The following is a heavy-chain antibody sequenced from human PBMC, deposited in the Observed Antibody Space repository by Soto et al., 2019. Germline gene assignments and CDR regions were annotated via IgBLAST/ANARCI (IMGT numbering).Heavy chain of an antibody. CDR3: ARPEALWFGELFGPDY. J-gene: IGHJ4*02. CDR2: IYYSGST. D-gene: IGHD3-10*01. V-gene: IGHV4-39*01. Sequence: SETLSLTCTVSGGSISSSSYYWGWIHQPPGKGLEWIGSIYYSGSTYYNPSLKSRVTISVDTSKNQFSLKLSSVTAADTAVYYCARPEALWFGELFGPDYWGQGTLVTVSS. CDR1: GGSISSSSYY.